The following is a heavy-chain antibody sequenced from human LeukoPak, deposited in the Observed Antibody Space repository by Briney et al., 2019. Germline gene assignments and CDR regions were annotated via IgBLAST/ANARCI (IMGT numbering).Heavy chain of an antibody. CDR2: INYSGST. D-gene: IGHD3-10*01. J-gene: IGHJ4*02. Sequence: SETLSLTCTVSGGSISSSSYYWGWIRQPPGKGLEWIGSINYSGSTYYHPSLKSRVTISVDTSKNQFSLKLSSVTAADTAVYYCARLNYGIGDYWGQGTLVTGSS. V-gene: IGHV4-39*01. CDR3: ARLNYGIGDY. CDR1: GGSISSSSYY.